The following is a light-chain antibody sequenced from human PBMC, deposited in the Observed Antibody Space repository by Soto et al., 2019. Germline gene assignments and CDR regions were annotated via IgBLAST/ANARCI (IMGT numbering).Light chain of an antibody. Sequence: QSALTQPRSVSGSPGQSVTISCTGTSSDVGGYNYVSWYQQRPGKAPKLTIYDVSKRPSGVPDRFSGSKSGNTASLTISGLQAEDEADYYCCSYAGSYTYVFGPGTKVTVL. CDR3: CSYAGSYTYV. CDR2: DVS. CDR1: SSDVGGYNY. J-gene: IGLJ1*01. V-gene: IGLV2-11*01.